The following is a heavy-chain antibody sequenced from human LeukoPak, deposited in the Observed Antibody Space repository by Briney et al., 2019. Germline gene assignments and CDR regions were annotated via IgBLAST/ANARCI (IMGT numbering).Heavy chain of an antibody. CDR2: IYSGGST. CDR3: ARDLFGVVTSDDAFDI. Sequence: GGSLRLSCAASGFTFSSNYMSWVRQAPGKGLEWVSVIYSGGSTYYADSVTGRFTISRDNSKNTLYLQMNSLRAEDTAVYYCARDLFGVVTSDDAFDIWGQGTMVTVSS. V-gene: IGHV3-53*01. CDR1: GFTFSSNY. J-gene: IGHJ3*02. D-gene: IGHD3-3*01.